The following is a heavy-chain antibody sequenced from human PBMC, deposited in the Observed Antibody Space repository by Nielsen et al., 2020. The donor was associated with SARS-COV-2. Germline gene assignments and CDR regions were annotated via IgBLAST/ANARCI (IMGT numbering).Heavy chain of an antibody. D-gene: IGHD2-15*01. Sequence: GESLKISCAASGFTFSDYYMSWIRQAPGKGLEWVSYISSSSSYTNYADPVKGRFTISRDNAKNSLYLQMNSLRAEDTAVYYCAREGRVGYCSGGSCYWDYWGQGTLVTVSS. CDR3: AREGRVGYCSGGSCYWDY. CDR1: GFTFSDYY. V-gene: IGHV3-11*05. J-gene: IGHJ4*02. CDR2: ISSSSSYT.